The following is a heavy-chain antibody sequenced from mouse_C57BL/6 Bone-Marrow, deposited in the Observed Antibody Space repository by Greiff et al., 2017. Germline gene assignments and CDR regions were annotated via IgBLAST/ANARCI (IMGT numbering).Heavy chain of an antibody. D-gene: IGHD1-1*01. CDR1: GYTFTNYW. V-gene: IGHV1-63*01. CDR2: IYPGGGYT. Sequence: VQLQQSGAELVRPGTSVKMSCKASGYTFTNYWIGWAKQRPGHGLEWIGDIYPGGGYTNYNETFKGKATLTADKSSSTAYMQFSSLTSEDSSIYYCARTTTVVATRYFDVWGTGTTVTVSS. CDR3: ARTTTVVATRYFDV. J-gene: IGHJ1*03.